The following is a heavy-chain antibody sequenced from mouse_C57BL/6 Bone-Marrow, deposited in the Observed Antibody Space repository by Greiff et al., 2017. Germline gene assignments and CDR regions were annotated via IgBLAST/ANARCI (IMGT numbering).Heavy chain of an antibody. J-gene: IGHJ3*01. CDR3: ARSDYGSSAAFAY. CDR1: GYTFTSYW. CDR2: IDPKSGGT. Sequence: VQLQQSGAELVKPGASVKLSCKASGYTFTSYWMHWVKQRPGRGLEWIGRIDPKSGGTKYNEKFKGKATLTVDKPSSTAYMQLSSLTSEDSAVYYCARSDYGSSAAFAYWGQGTLVTVSA. D-gene: IGHD1-1*01. V-gene: IGHV1-62-3*01.